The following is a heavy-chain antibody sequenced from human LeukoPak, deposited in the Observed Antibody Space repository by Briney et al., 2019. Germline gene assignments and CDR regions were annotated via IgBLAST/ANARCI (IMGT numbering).Heavy chain of an antibody. CDR1: GGTFSSYA. J-gene: IGHJ4*02. D-gene: IGHD1-26*01. CDR3: ARDVGSWGSYYFDY. CDR2: IIPILGIA. V-gene: IGHV1-69*04. Sequence: SVKVSCKASGGTFSSYAISWVRQAPGQGLEWMGRIIPILGIANYAQKFQGRVTITADKSTSTAYMELSSLRSEDTAVYYCARDVGSWGSYYFDYWGQGTLVTVSS.